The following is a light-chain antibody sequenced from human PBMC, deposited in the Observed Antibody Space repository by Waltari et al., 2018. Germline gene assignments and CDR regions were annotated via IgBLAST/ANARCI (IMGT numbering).Light chain of an antibody. CDR3: SSYRTSSTFV. CDR1: SSDVGGFNH. V-gene: IGLV2-14*01. J-gene: IGLJ1*01. Sequence: QSALTQPASVSGSPGQSITISCTGTSSDVGGFNHVSCYQQTPGKAPKLLLYAATKRPIGVSNRYPGAKSCNTASLTISGLQAEDEAVYYCSSYRTSSTFVFGPGTKVTVL. CDR2: AAT.